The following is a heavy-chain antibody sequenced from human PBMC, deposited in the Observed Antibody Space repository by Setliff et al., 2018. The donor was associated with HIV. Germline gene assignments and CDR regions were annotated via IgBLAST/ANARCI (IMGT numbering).Heavy chain of an antibody. D-gene: IGHD6-13*01. CDR3: ASDSSAWSWAEFFQH. V-gene: IGHV3-7*05. CDR2: MNRDGREK. CDR1: GFTFSSSW. J-gene: IGHJ1*01. Sequence: GGSLRLSCAASGFTFSSSWMTWVRQAPGRGLEYVAGMNRDGREKLYADSVKGRFSISRDNAKNSLYLQMSSLRTEDTAVYYCASDSSAWSWAEFFQHWGQGTLVTVSS.